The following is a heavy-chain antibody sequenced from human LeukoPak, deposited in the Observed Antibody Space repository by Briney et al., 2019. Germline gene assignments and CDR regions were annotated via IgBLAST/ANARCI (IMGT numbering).Heavy chain of an antibody. V-gene: IGHV4-59*08. CDR1: GGATSSYY. D-gene: IGHD3-22*01. CDR3: ARRAYYDSSGFAFDI. CDR2: IYYSGST. Sequence: PSETLSLTCTVSGGATSSYYWSWIRQPPGKGLEWIGYIYYSGSTNYNPSLKSRVTISVDTSKNQFSLKLSSVTAADTAVYYCARRAYYDSSGFAFDIWGQGTMVTVSS. J-gene: IGHJ3*02.